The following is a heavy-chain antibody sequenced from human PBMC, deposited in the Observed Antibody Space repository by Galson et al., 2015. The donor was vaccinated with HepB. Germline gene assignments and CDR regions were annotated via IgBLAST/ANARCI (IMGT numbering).Heavy chain of an antibody. Sequence: QSGAEVKKPGESLRISCQGSGYTFTNYWNSWVRQKPGKGLEWMLNINPSDSYTNYNPSFQGHVSISADKSINTAYLQWSSLQASDTAMYYCVATPQGYGMDVWGHGTTVTVSS. V-gene: IGHV5-10-1*01. CDR2: INPSDSYT. J-gene: IGHJ6*02. CDR1: GYTFTNYW. CDR3: VATPQGYGMDV.